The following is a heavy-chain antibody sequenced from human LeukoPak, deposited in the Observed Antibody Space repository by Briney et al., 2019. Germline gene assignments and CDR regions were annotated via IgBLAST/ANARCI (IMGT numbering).Heavy chain of an antibody. CDR3: ARGVRGVARNNWFDP. Sequence: SETLSLTCTVSGGSISSYYWSWIRQPPGKGLEWIGYIYYSGSTNYNPSLKSRVTISVDTSKNQFSLKLSSVTAADTAVYYCARGVRGVARNNWFDPWGQGTLVTVSS. CDR2: IYYSGST. J-gene: IGHJ5*02. V-gene: IGHV4-59*01. CDR1: GGSISSYY. D-gene: IGHD2-8*01.